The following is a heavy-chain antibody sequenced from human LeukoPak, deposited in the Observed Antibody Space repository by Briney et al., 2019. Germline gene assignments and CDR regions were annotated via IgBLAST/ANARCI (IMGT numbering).Heavy chain of an antibody. V-gene: IGHV4-4*07. CDR3: ARDLLYDSSGYYYGIDYWYFDL. CDR1: GGSISSYY. CDR2: IYTSGST. Sequence: PSETLSLTCTVSGGSISSYYWSWIRQPAGKGLEWIGRIYTSGSTNYNPSLKSRVTMSVDTSKNQFSLKLSSVTAADTAAYYCARDLLYDSSGYYYGIDYWYFDLWGRGTLVTVSS. D-gene: IGHD3-22*01. J-gene: IGHJ2*01.